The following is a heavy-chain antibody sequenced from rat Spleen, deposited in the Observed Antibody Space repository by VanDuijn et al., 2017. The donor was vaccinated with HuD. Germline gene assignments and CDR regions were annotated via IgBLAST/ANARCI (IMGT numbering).Heavy chain of an antibody. V-gene: IGHV5-20*01. CDR2: ISYDGSTP. Sequence: EVRLVESGGGLVRPGRSLKLSCAASEFTFSNYDMAWVRQAPTKGLEWVTSISYDGSTPYYRNSVRGRFTISRDNAKSTLYLQMDSLRSEDTATYYCTRGYYFDCWGRGVMVTVSS. D-gene: IGHD1-11*01. CDR1: EFTFSNYD. CDR3: TRGYYFDC. J-gene: IGHJ2*01.